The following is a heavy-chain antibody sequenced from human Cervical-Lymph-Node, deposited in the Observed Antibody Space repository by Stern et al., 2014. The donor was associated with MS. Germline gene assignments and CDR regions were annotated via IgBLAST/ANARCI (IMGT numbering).Heavy chain of an antibody. V-gene: IGHV3-11*01. CDR2: ISSSSSAS. Sequence: VQLVQSGGGLVKPGGPLRLSCAASGFTFTDHYMSWIRQAPGTGLERFSYISSSSSASHYADSVKGRFTISRDNANNSVYLQMNSLRAEDTAVYYCARGSGAFDYWGQGALVTVSS. CDR3: ARGSGAFDY. CDR1: GFTFTDHY. J-gene: IGHJ4*02.